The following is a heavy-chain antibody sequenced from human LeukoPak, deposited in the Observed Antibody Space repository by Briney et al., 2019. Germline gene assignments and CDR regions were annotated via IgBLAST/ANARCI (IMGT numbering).Heavy chain of an antibody. V-gene: IGHV1-8*03. CDR3: ARGTSYYDFWSGYSSVHYMDV. D-gene: IGHD3-3*01. CDR1: GYTFTSYD. J-gene: IGHJ6*03. Sequence: ATVKVSCKASGYTFTSYDINWVRQATGQGLEWMGWMNPNSGNTGYAQKFQGRVTITRNTSISTAYMELSSLRSEDTAVYYCARGTSYYDFWSGYSSVHYMDVWGKGTTVTVSS. CDR2: MNPNSGNT.